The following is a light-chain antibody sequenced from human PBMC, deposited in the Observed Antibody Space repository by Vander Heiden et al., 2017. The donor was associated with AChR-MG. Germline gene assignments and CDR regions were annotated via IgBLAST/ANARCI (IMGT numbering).Light chain of an antibody. CDR1: NSNTGSNL. V-gene: IGLV1-47*02. J-gene: IGLJ2*01. CDR3: AAWDDSLSGVF. CDR2: SDN. Sequence: QSVLTQPPSASGTPGQRVTISCSGRNSNTGSNLVYWYQHIPGTAPRLLIYSDNQRPSGVPDRFSGSKSGTSASLAISGLRSEDEADYYCAAWDDSLSGVFFGGGTKLTVL.